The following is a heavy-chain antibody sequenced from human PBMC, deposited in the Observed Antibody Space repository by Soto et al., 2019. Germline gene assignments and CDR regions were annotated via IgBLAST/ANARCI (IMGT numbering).Heavy chain of an antibody. V-gene: IGHV3-30-3*01. Sequence: SLRLSCAASGFTFSSYAMHWVRQAPGKGLEWVAVISYDGSNKYYADSVKGRFTISRDNSKNTLYLQMNSLRAEDTAVYYCARDHYDFWSGYYIPYYYYGMDVWGQGTTVTVSS. D-gene: IGHD3-3*01. CDR3: ARDHYDFWSGYYIPYYYYGMDV. CDR1: GFTFSSYA. CDR2: ISYDGSNK. J-gene: IGHJ6*02.